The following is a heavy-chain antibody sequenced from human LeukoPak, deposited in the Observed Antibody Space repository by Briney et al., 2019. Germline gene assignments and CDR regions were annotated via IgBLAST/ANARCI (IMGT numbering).Heavy chain of an antibody. D-gene: IGHD3-10*01. CDR3: ARGGTDQSYYYGSGSYQHFDY. J-gene: IGHJ4*02. CDR2: IIPIFGTA. V-gene: IGHV1-69*13. CDR1: GGTFSSYA. Sequence: ASVKVSCKASGGTFSSYAISWVRQAPGQGLEWMGGIIPIFGTANYAQKFQGRVTITADESTSTAYMELSSLRSEDTAVYYCARGGTDQSYYYGSGSYQHFDYWGQGTLVTVSS.